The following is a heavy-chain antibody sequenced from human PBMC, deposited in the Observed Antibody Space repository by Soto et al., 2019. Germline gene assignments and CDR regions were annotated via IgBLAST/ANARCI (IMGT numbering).Heavy chain of an antibody. CDR2: INAGNGNT. CDR3: ARDLY. J-gene: IGHJ4*02. CDR1: GYTFTSYA. V-gene: IGHV1-3*01. Sequence: QVQLVPSGAEVKKPGASVKVSCKASGYTFTSYAMHWVRQAPGQRREWMGWINAGNGNTKYSKKFQGRVTITRDTSASTAYMELSRLRSEDTAVYYGARDLYWGQGTLVTVSS.